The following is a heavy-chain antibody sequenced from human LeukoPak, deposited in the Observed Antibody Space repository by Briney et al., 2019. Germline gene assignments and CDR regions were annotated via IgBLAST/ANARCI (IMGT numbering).Heavy chain of an antibody. V-gene: IGHV3-74*01. CDR1: GFTFSIYW. D-gene: IGHD2-2*01. Sequence: GGSLRLSCAASGFTFSIYWMHWVRQAPGKGLVWVSHLNGDENTITYADSVKGRFTISRDNAKNTLYLQMNSQRAEDTAVYYCVRGLGSYQFDYWGQGTLVTVAS. CDR3: VRGLGSYQFDY. CDR2: LNGDENTI. J-gene: IGHJ4*02.